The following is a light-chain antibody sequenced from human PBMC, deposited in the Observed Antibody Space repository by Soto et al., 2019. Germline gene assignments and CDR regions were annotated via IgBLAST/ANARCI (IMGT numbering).Light chain of an antibody. V-gene: IGKV1-9*01. CDR1: QGISSY. J-gene: IGKJ1*01. CDR2: AAS. CDR3: QQYNSYSPT. Sequence: DIQLTQSPSFLSASVGDRVTITCRASQGISSYLGWYQQKPGKAPKLLIYAASTLESGVPSRFSGSGSETEFTLTISGLQPGDSATYYCQQYNSYSPTFGQGTKVAI.